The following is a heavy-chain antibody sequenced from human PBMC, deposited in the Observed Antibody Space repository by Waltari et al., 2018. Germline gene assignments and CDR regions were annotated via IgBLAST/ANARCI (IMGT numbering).Heavy chain of an antibody. CDR1: GFTFSSYW. Sequence: EVQLVESGGGLVQPGGSLRLSCAASGFTFSSYWLSWVRQAPGKGLDGVANIKQDGSEKYYVDSVKGRFTSSRDNAKNSLYLQMNSRRAEDTAVYYCVKLPHFIVATIKSLYFDYWGQGTLVTVSS. J-gene: IGHJ4*02. CDR2: IKQDGSEK. D-gene: IGHD5-12*01. CDR3: VKLPHFIVATIKSLYFDY. V-gene: IGHV3-7*01.